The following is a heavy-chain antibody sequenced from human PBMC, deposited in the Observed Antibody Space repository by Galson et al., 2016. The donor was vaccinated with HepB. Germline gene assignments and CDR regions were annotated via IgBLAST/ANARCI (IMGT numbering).Heavy chain of an antibody. Sequence: SVKVSCKASGGTFDNYAISWVRQAPGQGLEWMGGIIPIFGTATYVQKFQDRVTITADKSTSTVYMKLRSLRSDDTAAYYCARGVGSGWFETFEYWGQGTLVTVSS. D-gene: IGHD6-19*01. V-gene: IGHV1-69*06. CDR3: ARGVGSGWFETFEY. CDR1: GGTFDNYA. J-gene: IGHJ4*02. CDR2: IIPIFGTA.